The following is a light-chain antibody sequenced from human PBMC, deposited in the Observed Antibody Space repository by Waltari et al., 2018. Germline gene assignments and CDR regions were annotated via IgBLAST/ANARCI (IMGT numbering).Light chain of an antibody. Sequence: DIVMTQSPDSLAVSLGESATNSCKSSQSLFYTSTNKNYLAWYQKKPGQPPILLVSWASTRESGVPDRFSGSGSETDFTLTINGLQAEDVAVYYCQQVYSRPWTFGQGTRV. J-gene: IGKJ1*01. CDR1: QSLFYTSTNKNY. V-gene: IGKV4-1*01. CDR3: QQVYSRPWT. CDR2: WAS.